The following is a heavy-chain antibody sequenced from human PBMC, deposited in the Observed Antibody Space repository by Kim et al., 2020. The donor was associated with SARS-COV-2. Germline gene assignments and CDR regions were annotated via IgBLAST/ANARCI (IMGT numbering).Heavy chain of an antibody. D-gene: IGHD1-26*01. CDR3: ARRGRYSVGAFDI. Sequence: ASVKVSCKPSGYTFTSFGFSWVRQAPGQGLQWMGSISGYNGNANYAQNLQDRLTLTTDTSTSTAYMELRSLRSDDTAIYYCARRGRYSVGAFDIWGQGTVVTVSS. CDR2: ISGYNGNA. V-gene: IGHV1-18*01. CDR1: GYTFTSFG. J-gene: IGHJ3*02.